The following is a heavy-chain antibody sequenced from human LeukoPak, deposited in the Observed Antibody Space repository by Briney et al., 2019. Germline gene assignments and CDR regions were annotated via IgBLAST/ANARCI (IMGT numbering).Heavy chain of an antibody. D-gene: IGHD3-22*01. CDR3: ARDPPYYDSSGYYYDY. J-gene: IGHJ4*02. Sequence: GGSLRLSCAVSGITLSNYGMSWVRQAPGKGLEWVAGISDSGGRTNYADSVKGRFTISRDNPKNTLYLQMNSLRAEDAAVYYCARDPPYYDSSGYYYDYWGQGTLVTVSS. V-gene: IGHV3-23*01. CDR2: ISDSGGRT. CDR1: GITLSNYG.